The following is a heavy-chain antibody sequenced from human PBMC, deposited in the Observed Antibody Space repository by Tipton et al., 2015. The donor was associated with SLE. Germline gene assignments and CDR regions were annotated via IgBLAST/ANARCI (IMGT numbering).Heavy chain of an antibody. D-gene: IGHD3-3*01. J-gene: IGHJ3*02. V-gene: IGHV4-34*01. CDR3: ARGRLLRSVAFDI. CDR1: GGSFSGYY. Sequence: TLSLTCAVYGGSFSGYYWSWIRQPPGKGLEWIGEINHSGSTNYNPSRKSRVTISVDTSKNQFSLKLSSVTAADTAVYYCARGRLLRSVAFDIWGQGTMVTVSS. CDR2: INHSGST.